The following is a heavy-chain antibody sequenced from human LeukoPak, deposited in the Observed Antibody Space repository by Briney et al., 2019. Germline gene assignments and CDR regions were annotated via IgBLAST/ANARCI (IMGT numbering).Heavy chain of an antibody. CDR3: GNDMEEEAVAGFDY. Sequence: PGRSLRLSCAASGFTFDDYAMHWVRQAPGKGLEWVSGISWNSGSIGYADSVKGRFTISRDNAKNSLYLQMNSLRAEDTALYYCGNDMEEEAVAGFDYWGQGTLVTVSS. CDR1: GFTFDDYA. J-gene: IGHJ4*02. D-gene: IGHD6-19*01. CDR2: ISWNSGSI. V-gene: IGHV3-9*01.